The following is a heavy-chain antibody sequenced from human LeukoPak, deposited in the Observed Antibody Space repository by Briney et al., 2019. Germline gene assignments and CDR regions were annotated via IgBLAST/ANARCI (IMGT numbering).Heavy chain of an antibody. J-gene: IGHJ6*02. V-gene: IGHV4-59*01. CDR2: IYYSGST. CDR3: ARGLDSDYYGRDV. Sequence: SETLSLTCTVSGGSISSYYWSWIRQPPGKGLEWIGYIYYSGSTNYNPSLKSRVTISVDTSKNQFSLKLSSVTAADTAVYYCARGLDSDYYGRDVWGQGTTVTVSS. D-gene: IGHD3-16*01. CDR1: GGSISSYY.